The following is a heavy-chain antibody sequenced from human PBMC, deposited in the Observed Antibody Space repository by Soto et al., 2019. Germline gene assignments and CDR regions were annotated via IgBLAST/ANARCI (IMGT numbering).Heavy chain of an antibody. D-gene: IGHD4-17*01. J-gene: IGHJ5*02. CDR2: IYSGGST. CDR3: ARGYGVDYGDWGGWFDP. Sequence: EVQLVESGGGLVQPGGSLRLSCAASGFTVSSNYMSWVRQAPGKGLEWVSVIYSGGSTYYADSVKGRFTVSRDNSKNTLYLHMNSLRAEDTAVYYCARGYGVDYGDWGGWFDPWGQGTLVTVSS. CDR1: GFTVSSNY. V-gene: IGHV3-66*01.